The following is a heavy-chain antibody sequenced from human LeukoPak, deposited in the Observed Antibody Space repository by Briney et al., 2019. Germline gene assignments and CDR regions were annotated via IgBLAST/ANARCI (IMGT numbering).Heavy chain of an antibody. CDR1: GFTFDEHD. D-gene: IGHD1-1*01. CDR3: AKRSGAPNNFDY. V-gene: IGHV3-43*02. J-gene: IGHJ4*02. CDR2: ISKDGGNK. Sequence: EGSLRLSCAASGFTFDEHDMYWVRQVPGKGLEWVCLISKDGGNKHYADSVKGRFSISRDNNRNSLSLQMNSLRSEDTALYFCAKRSGAPNNFDYWGQGALVTVSS.